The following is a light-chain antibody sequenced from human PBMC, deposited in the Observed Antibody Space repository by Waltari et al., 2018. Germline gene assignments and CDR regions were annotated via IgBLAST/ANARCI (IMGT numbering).Light chain of an antibody. V-gene: IGLV3-10*01. CDR2: EDR. CDR1: ALPKKY. J-gene: IGLJ2*01. CDR3: YSTDSTGKHGRL. Sequence: SYALTQPPSVSVSPGQTARITCSGDALPKKYSYWYQQRSGPAPVLVIFEDRKRPSGSPGRFSGASSGTRATLAIRGAQVEDEADYYCYSTDSTGKHGRLFGGGTRLTVL.